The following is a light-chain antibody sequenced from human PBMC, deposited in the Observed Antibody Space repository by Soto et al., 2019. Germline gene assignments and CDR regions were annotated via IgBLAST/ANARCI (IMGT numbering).Light chain of an antibody. V-gene: IGKV3-15*01. J-gene: IGKJ2*01. CDR3: QQYNDWPPYT. Sequence: IMMPQSPPTLSVSPGERATLSCRASQSVSSNLAWYQQKPGQAPRLLIYGASTRATGIPARFSGSGSGTEFTLTISSLQSEDFAVYYCQQYNDWPPYTFGQGTKVDIK. CDR2: GAS. CDR1: QSVSSN.